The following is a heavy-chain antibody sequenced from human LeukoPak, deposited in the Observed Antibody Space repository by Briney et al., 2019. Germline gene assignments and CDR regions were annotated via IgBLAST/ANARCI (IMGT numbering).Heavy chain of an antibody. Sequence: SETLSLTCSVSDGSINTYFWSWIRQPAGKGLEWIGRIDSSGTTSLNPSLKSRVTISQDKSKKQFSPKLSSVTAADTAVYYCAKGGYSAWCDYWGHGTQVIVSS. CDR2: IDSSGTT. CDR3: AKGGYSAWCDY. V-gene: IGHV4-4*07. D-gene: IGHD6-19*01. CDR1: DGSINTYF. J-gene: IGHJ4*01.